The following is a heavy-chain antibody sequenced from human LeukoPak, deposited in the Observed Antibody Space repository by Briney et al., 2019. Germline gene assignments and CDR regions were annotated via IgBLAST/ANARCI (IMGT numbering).Heavy chain of an antibody. Sequence: SETLSLTCTVSGGSISSYYWSWIRQPPGKGLEWIGYIYYSGSTNYNPSLKSRVTISVDTSKNQFSLKPSSVTAADTAVYYCARVGRGFLDYWGQGTLVTVSS. J-gene: IGHJ4*02. CDR3: ARVGRGFLDY. CDR2: IYYSGST. V-gene: IGHV4-59*08. CDR1: GGSISSYY. D-gene: IGHD1-26*01.